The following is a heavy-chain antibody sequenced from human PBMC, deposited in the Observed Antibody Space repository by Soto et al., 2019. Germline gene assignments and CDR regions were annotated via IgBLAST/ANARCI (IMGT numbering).Heavy chain of an antibody. Sequence: SETLSLTCSVSDASISSGDYYWTWIRQPPGKGLEWIGYIHLSGNTYYNPSLQSRVTISVETSKYQVSLKLTSLTAADTAVYYCASELSGYSYGPGEVHWGQGTLVTVSS. CDR3: ASELSGYSYGPGEVH. V-gene: IGHV4-30-4*01. D-gene: IGHD5-12*01. CDR1: DASISSGDYY. CDR2: IHLSGNT. J-gene: IGHJ4*02.